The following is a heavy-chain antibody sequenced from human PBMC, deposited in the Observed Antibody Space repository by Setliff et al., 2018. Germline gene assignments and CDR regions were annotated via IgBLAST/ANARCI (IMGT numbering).Heavy chain of an antibody. CDR1: GYSFTTYW. V-gene: IGHV5-51*01. D-gene: IGHD3-22*01. CDR3: ARINFYVSSGYYYAPEL. Sequence: GESLKISCKGSGYSFTTYWIGWVRQMPGKGLEWMGIIYPGDSDTRYSPSFQGQVTISADKSISTAYLQLSSLKASDTAIYYCARINFYVSSGYYYAPELWGQGTTVTVSS. J-gene: IGHJ4*02. CDR2: IYPGDSDT.